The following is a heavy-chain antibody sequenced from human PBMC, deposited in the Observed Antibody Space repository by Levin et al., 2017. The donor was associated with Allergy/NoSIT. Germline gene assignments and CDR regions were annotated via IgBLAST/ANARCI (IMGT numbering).Heavy chain of an antibody. D-gene: IGHD5-24*01. J-gene: IGHJ4*02. Sequence: QSGPTLVKPTQTLTLTCTFSVFSLSTSGVGVGWIRQPPGKSPEWLALIYWNDDKRYIPSLKSRLTITKDTSKNQVVLTMTTMDTVDTATYYCAHLDGYNFDYWGQGNLVTVSS. V-gene: IGHV2-5*01. CDR1: VFSLSTSGVG. CDR2: IYWNDDK. CDR3: AHLDGYNFDY.